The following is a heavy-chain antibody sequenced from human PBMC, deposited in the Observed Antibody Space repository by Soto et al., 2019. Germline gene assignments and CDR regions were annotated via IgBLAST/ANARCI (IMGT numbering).Heavy chain of an antibody. CDR1: GGTFSSYA. CDR2: IIPIFGTA. CDR3: ARGPRYCSSTSCYTGDD. J-gene: IGHJ4*02. Sequence: QVQLVQSGAEVKKPGSSVKVSCKASGGTFSSYAISWVRQAPGQGLEWMGGIIPIFGTANYAQKFQGRVTITADKSPSTAYMDLSSLRSEDTAVYYCARGPRYCSSTSCYTGDDWGQGTLVTVSS. V-gene: IGHV1-69*06. D-gene: IGHD2-2*02.